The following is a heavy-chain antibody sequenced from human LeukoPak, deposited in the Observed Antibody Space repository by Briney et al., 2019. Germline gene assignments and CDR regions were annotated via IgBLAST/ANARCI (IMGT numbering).Heavy chain of an antibody. CDR3: ARDLVTVTKGFDI. D-gene: IGHD4-17*01. CDR2: ISYIGTT. J-gene: IGHJ3*02. CDR1: GDSFSSHY. Sequence: SETLSLTCAVSGDSFSSHYWTWIRQPPGRGLEWIGYISYIGTTNYNPSLKSRVTISIDTSKYQFSLKLSSVTTADTAVYYCARDLVTVTKGFDIWGLGTMVSVSS. V-gene: IGHV4-59*11.